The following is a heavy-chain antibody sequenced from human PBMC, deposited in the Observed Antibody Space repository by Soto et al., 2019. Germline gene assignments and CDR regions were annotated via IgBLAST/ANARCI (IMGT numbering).Heavy chain of an antibody. V-gene: IGHV1-2*02. CDR3: AREKQLTLWYYGMDV. CDR1: GYTFTGYY. D-gene: IGHD6-13*01. J-gene: IGHJ6*02. Sequence: ASVKVSCKASGYTFTGYYMHWVRQAPGQGLEWMGWINPNSGGTNYAQKFQGRVTMTRDTSISTAYMELSRLRSDDTAVYYCAREKQLTLWYYGMDVWGQGNTVTVSS. CDR2: INPNSGGT.